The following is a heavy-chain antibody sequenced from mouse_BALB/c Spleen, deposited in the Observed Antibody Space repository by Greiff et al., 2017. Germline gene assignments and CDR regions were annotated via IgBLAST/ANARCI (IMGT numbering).Heavy chain of an antibody. CDR1: GFTFSSFG. J-gene: IGHJ3*01. D-gene: IGHD1-1*01. CDR2: ISSGSSTI. CDR3: ARSGYYGSFTAY. Sequence: EVNVVESGGGLVQPGGSRKLSCAASGFTFSSFGMHWVRQAPEKGLEWVAYISSGSSTIYYADTVKGRFTISRDNPKNTLFLQMTSLRSEDTAMYYCARSGYYGSFTAYWGQGTLVTVSA. V-gene: IGHV5-17*02.